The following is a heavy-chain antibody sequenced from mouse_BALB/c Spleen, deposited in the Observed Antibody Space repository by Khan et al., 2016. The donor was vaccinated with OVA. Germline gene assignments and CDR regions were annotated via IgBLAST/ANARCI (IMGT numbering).Heavy chain of an antibody. Sequence: EVKLLESGGGLVQPGGSLKLSCAASGFDFSRYWMSWVRQAPGKGLEWIGEINPDSSTINYTPSLKDKFIISRDNAKNTLYLQMSKVRSEDTALYYGAGPYRYGGRAWFAYWGQGTLVTVSA. CDR2: INPDSSTI. J-gene: IGHJ3*01. CDR3: AGPYRYGGRAWFAY. CDR1: GFDFSRYW. V-gene: IGHV4-1*02. D-gene: IGHD2-14*01.